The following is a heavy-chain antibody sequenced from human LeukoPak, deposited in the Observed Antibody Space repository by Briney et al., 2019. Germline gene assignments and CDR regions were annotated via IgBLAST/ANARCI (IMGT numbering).Heavy chain of an antibody. CDR3: ARTGVFDWLSYFDY. CDR2: IYTSGST. Sequence: SETLSLTCTVSGGSISSYYWSWIRQPAGKGLEWIGRIYTSGSTNYNPSLKSRVTMSVDTSKNQFSLKLSSVTAADTAVYYCARTGVFDWLSYFDYWGQGTLVTVSS. J-gene: IGHJ4*02. D-gene: IGHD3-9*01. V-gene: IGHV4-4*07. CDR1: GGSISSYY.